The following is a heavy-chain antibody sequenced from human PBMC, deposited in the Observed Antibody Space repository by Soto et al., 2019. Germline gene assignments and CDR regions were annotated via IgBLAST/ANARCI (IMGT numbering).Heavy chain of an antibody. CDR3: GGDSSGYYYPDVFDI. CDR2: ISSSSTI. CDR1: GFTFGGYG. D-gene: IGHD3-22*01. J-gene: IGHJ3*02. Sequence: PGESLRISCAASGFTFGGYGGNWVRQAPGKGLEWVSYISSSSTIYYADSVKGRFTISRDNAKNSLYLQMNSLRDEDTAVYYCGGDSSGYYYPDVFDIWGQGTMVTVSS. V-gene: IGHV3-48*02.